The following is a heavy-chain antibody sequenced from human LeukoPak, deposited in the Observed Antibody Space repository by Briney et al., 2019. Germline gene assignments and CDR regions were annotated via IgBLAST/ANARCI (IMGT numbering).Heavy chain of an antibody. CDR2: TYSGGDT. D-gene: IGHD1-26*01. Sequence: PGGSLRLSCAASGFTVSGTYMSWVRQAPGKGLEWVSVTYSGGDTSYADSVKSRFTISRDNSRNTIYLQMSSLRAEDTAVYYCATEGSGSFFGWGQGILVTVSS. V-gene: IGHV3-53*05. J-gene: IGHJ4*02. CDR1: GFTVSGTY. CDR3: ATEGSGSFFG.